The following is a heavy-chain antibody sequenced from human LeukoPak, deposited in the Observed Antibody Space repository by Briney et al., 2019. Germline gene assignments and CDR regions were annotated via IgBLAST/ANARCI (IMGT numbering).Heavy chain of an antibody. CDR1: SDSISSNNYY. V-gene: IGHV4-39*01. J-gene: IGHJ3*02. Sequence: SETLSLTCTVSSDSISSNNYYWGWIRQPPGKGLEWIGSIYYSGNTHYNPSLKSRVTISVDTSKNQFSLKLSSVTAADTAVYYCARGLPFWRPFDIWGQGTMVTVSS. CDR2: IYYSGNT. D-gene: IGHD3-3*01. CDR3: ARGLPFWRPFDI.